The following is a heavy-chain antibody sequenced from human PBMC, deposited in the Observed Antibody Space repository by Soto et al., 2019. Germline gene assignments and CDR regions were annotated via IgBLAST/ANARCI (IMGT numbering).Heavy chain of an antibody. Sequence: EVQLVESGGGLVQPGGSLRLSCAVSGFTFEKYWMHWVRQAPGKGLAWVSRINSDGSTTDYADSVEGRFTISRDNAKNTLYLQMTSLTAEDTAIYYCARAMTSVGATTRGDYWGQGTLVTVSS. CDR3: ARAMTSVGATTRGDY. CDR2: INSDGSTT. D-gene: IGHD1-26*01. J-gene: IGHJ4*02. V-gene: IGHV3-74*01. CDR1: GFTFEKYW.